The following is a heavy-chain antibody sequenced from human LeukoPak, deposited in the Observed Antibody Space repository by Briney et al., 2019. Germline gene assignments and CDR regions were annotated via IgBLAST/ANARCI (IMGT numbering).Heavy chain of an antibody. J-gene: IGHJ4*02. Sequence: GGSLRLSCAPSGFTFSSYWMHWIRQAPGKGLVWVSRINTDGSTITYADSVKGRFTISRDNAKNTLYLQMNSLRAEDTAVYFCARERKSSTSMDYWGQGTLVTVSS. D-gene: IGHD2-2*01. V-gene: IGHV3-74*01. CDR1: GFTFSSYW. CDR2: INTDGSTI. CDR3: ARERKSSTSMDY.